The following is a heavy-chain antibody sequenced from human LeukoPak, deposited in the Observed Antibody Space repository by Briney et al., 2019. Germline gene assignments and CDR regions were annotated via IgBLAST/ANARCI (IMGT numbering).Heavy chain of an antibody. J-gene: IGHJ4*02. Sequence: GGSLRLSCAASGFTFNNYMINWVRQAPGKGLGWLSYISSDSGAIYYADSVQRRFTISRDNAQKSLYLQMNSLRVEDTAVYYCVREVAYWGQGALVTVSS. D-gene: IGHD5-12*01. V-gene: IGHV3-48*01. CDR3: VREVAY. CDR2: ISSDSGAI. CDR1: GFTFNNYM.